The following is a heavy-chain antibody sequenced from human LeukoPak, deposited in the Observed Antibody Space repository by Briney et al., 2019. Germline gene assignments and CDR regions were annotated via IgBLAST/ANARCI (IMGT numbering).Heavy chain of an antibody. D-gene: IGHD4-23*01. J-gene: IGHJ6*03. V-gene: IGHV1-8*01. CDR3: ARVRRTTVVIASRPNYYLDV. Sequence: ASVKVSCKASGYTFTSHDINWVRQATGQGLEWMGWMSPNSGNTGYVQKFQGRVTMTRNTSLSTAYMELSNLRSEDTAVYYCARVRRTTVVIASRPNYYLDVRGKGTTVTVFS. CDR1: GYTFTSHD. CDR2: MSPNSGNT.